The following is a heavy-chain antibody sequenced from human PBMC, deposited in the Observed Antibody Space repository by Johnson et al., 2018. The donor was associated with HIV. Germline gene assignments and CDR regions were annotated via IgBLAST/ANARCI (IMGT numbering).Heavy chain of an antibody. CDR1: GFTFSSYD. Sequence: VQLVESGGGLVQPGGSLRLSCAASGFTFSSYDMHWVRQATGKGLEWVSAIGTAGDTYYPGSVKGRFTISRENAKNSLYLQMNSLSAGDTAVYYWARAPGARDAFDIWGQGTMVTVSS. D-gene: IGHD7-27*01. CDR2: IGTAGDT. J-gene: IGHJ3*02. CDR3: ARAPGARDAFDI. V-gene: IGHV3-13*01.